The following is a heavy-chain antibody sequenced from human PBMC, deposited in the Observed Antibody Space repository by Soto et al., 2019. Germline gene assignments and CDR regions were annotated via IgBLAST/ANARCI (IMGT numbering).Heavy chain of an antibody. CDR1: GGPISSNY. D-gene: IGHD6-13*01. V-gene: IGHV4-59*01. J-gene: IGHJ4*02. CDR3: ARYRREAVAGYTLDN. CDR2: VYNSGST. Sequence: SETLSLTCTVSGGPISSNYWTWIRQPPGKGLEWIGYVYNSGSTNYNPSLKSRVTISEDTSKSQFSLKVNSMTAADTAVYYCARYRREAVAGYTLDNWGQGILVTVSS.